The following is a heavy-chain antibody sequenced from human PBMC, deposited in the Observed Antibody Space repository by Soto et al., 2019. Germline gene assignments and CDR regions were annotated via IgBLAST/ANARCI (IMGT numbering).Heavy chain of an antibody. V-gene: IGHV3-11*01. Sequence: LRLSCATSGFTFRDYYFSWIRQAPGKGLEWISYISHSGKTIYYADSVKGRFTISRDDAKNTLYLQMNSLRAEDTAMYYCTRRDSGAFDVWGHGTMVTVSS. CDR3: TRRDSGAFDV. J-gene: IGHJ3*01. CDR2: ISHSGKTI. CDR1: GFTFRDYY.